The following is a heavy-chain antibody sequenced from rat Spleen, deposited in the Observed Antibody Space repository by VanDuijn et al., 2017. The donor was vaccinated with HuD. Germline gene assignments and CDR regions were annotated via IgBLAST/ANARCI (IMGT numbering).Heavy chain of an antibody. V-gene: IGHV5-25*01. Sequence: EVQLVESGGGLVQPGRSIKLSCAASGFTFSNDDMAWVRQAPTKGLEWVASIAFDGSSTYYRDSVKGRFTISRDNAKDTLYLQMDSLRSEDTATYYCARHGYGGYSGPFAYWGQGTLVTVSS. CDR1: GFTFSNDD. J-gene: IGHJ3*01. CDR3: ARHGYGGYSGPFAY. CDR2: IAFDGSST. D-gene: IGHD1-11*01.